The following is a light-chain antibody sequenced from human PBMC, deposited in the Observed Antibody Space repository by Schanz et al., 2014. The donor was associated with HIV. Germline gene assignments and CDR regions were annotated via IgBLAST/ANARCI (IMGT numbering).Light chain of an antibody. CDR1: SSDVGADNS. V-gene: IGLV2-14*03. CDR3: SSHAGRNSFVV. Sequence: QSVLTQPASVSGSPGQSITISCTGTSSDVGADNSVSWYQQHPGRAPRLLVYDVTYRPSGVSNRFSGSKSGNTASLTISGLQAEDEADYYCSSHAGRNSFVVFGGGTKLTVL. J-gene: IGLJ2*01. CDR2: DVT.